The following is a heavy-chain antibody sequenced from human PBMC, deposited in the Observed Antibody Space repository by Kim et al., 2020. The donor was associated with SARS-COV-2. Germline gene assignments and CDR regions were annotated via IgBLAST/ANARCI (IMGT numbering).Heavy chain of an antibody. V-gene: IGHV1-69*13. Sequence: SVKVSCKASGGTFSSYAISWVRQAPGQGLEWMGGIIPIFGTANYAQKFQGRVTITADESTSTAYMELSSLRSEDTAVYYCAKRFLEWLGTYYYYGMDVWGQGTTVTVSS. CDR1: GGTFSSYA. CDR3: AKRFLEWLGTYYYYGMDV. J-gene: IGHJ6*02. D-gene: IGHD3-3*01. CDR2: IIPIFGTA.